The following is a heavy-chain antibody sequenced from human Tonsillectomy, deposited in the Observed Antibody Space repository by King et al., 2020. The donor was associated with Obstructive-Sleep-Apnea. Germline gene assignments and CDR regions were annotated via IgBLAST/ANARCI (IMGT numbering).Heavy chain of an antibody. CDR3: ARLHLMVRGVIITSHFDY. CDR2: IYWDDDK. V-gene: IGHV2-5*02. D-gene: IGHD3-10*01. Sequence: TLKESGPTLVKPTQTLTLTCTFSGFSLSTSGVGVGWIRQPPGKALEWLALIYWDDDKRYSPSLKSRLTITKDTSKNQVVLTMTNMDPVDTATYYCARLHLMVRGVIITSHFDYWGQGTLVTVSS. J-gene: IGHJ4*02. CDR1: GFSLSTSGVG.